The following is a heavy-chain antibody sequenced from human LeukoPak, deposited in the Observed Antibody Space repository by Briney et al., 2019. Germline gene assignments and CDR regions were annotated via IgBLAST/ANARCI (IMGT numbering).Heavy chain of an antibody. CDR1: GFTFSSYA. Sequence: GGSLRLSCAASGFTFSSYAVSWVRQAPGKGLEWVSAISGSGGRTYYADSVKGRFTISRDNSRSMLFLQMNSLRAGDTAVYYCAKDSSSSNYYYGMDVWGQGTTVTVSS. CDR3: AKDSSSSNYYYGMDV. J-gene: IGHJ6*02. D-gene: IGHD6-19*01. CDR2: ISGSGGRT. V-gene: IGHV3-23*01.